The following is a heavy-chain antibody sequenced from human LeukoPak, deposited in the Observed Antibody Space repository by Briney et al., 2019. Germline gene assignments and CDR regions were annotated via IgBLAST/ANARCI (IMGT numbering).Heavy chain of an antibody. J-gene: IGHJ3*02. Sequence: ASVKVSCKASGYTFTGHYMHWVRQAPGQGLEWMGWINPNSGGTNYAQKFQGRVTMTRDTSISTAYMELSRLRSDDTAVYYCARAFTVTTQSGAFDIWGQGTMVTVSS. CDR3: ARAFTVTTQSGAFDI. CDR1: GYTFTGHY. V-gene: IGHV1-2*02. CDR2: INPNSGGT. D-gene: IGHD4-17*01.